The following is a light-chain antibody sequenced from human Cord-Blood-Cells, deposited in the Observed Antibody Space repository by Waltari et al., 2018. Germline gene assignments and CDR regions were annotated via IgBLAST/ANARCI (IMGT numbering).Light chain of an antibody. CDR3: QQSYSTRWT. CDR1: QSISSY. J-gene: IGKJ1*01. Sequence: DIQMTQSPSSLSASVGDRVTITCRASQSISSYLNWYQQKPGKAPKLLIYAASSLQSGVPSGFRGSGSGTDFTLTSSRLRPEEFAAYYCQQSYSTRWTGGEGSREEIK. CDR2: AAS. V-gene: IGKV1-39*01.